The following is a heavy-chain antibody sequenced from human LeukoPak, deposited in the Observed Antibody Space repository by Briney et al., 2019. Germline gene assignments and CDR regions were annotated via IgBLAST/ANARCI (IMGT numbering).Heavy chain of an antibody. D-gene: IGHD2-2*02. J-gene: IGHJ5*02. Sequence: ASVKVSCTVSGYTFISYDINWVRQAPGQGLQWLGWMNPHNGNTAYAQKFQGRVTMTEDTSTDTAYMELSSLRSEDTAVYYCATRYCSSTSCYIYWFDPWGQGTLVTVSS. CDR1: GYTFISYD. CDR3: ATRYCSSTSCYIYWFDP. V-gene: IGHV1-8*01. CDR2: MNPHNGNT.